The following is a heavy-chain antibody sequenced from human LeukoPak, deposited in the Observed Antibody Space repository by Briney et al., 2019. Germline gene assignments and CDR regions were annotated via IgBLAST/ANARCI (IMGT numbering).Heavy chain of an antibody. CDR2: ISGSGDNT. V-gene: IGHV3-23*01. CDR3: AKGSYYDSSGSFYFDY. J-gene: IGHJ4*02. D-gene: IGHD3-22*01. Sequence: GGSLRLSCAASGFTFSSYAMSWVRQAPGKGLEWVSGISGSGDNTYYADSVKGRFTISRDNSKNTLYVQVNSLGAEDTAAYYCAKGSYYDSSGSFYFDYWGQGTLVTVSS. CDR1: GFTFSSYA.